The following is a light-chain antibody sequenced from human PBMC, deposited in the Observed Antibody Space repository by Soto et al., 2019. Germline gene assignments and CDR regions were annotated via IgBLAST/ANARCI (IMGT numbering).Light chain of an antibody. J-gene: IGLJ1*01. CDR2: DVS. CDR3: CAYARSLYV. V-gene: IGLV2-11*01. CDR1: SSDVGGYNY. Sequence: QSVLTQPRSVSGAPGQSVTISCTGTSSDVGGYNYVSWYQQHPGKAPKLLMYDVSKRPSGVPDRFSSSKSGNTASLTISRLEAEDEADYFCCAYARSLYVFGTGTKLTVL.